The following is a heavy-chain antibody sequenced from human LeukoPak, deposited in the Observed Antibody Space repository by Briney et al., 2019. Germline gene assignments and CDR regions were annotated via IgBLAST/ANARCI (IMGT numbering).Heavy chain of an antibody. CDR1: GFTFSSYW. J-gene: IGHJ4*02. D-gene: IGHD2-21*02. Sequence: GGSLRLSCAASGFTFSSYWMSWVRQAPGKGLEWVANIKQDGSEKYYVDSVKGRFTISRDNAKNSLYLQMNSLRAEDTAVYYCARDLSYSGYDFSRLAYCGGDCYPPGGGFDYWGQGTLVTVSS. CDR3: ARDLSYSGYDFSRLAYCGGDCYPPGGGFDY. V-gene: IGHV3-7*01. CDR2: IKQDGSEK.